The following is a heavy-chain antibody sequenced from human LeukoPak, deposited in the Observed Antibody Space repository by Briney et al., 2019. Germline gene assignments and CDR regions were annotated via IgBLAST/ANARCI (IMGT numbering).Heavy chain of an antibody. D-gene: IGHD6-6*01. J-gene: IGHJ6*03. CDR2: IYYSGST. CDR1: GGSISSSSYY. V-gene: IGHV4-39*07. CDR3: ARSKARFYYYYMDV. Sequence: SETLSLTCTVSGGSISSSSYYWGWIRQPPGKGLEWIGSIYYSGSTYYNPSLKSQVTISVDTSKNQFSLKLSSVTAADTAVYYCARSKARFYYYYMDVWGKGTTVTVSS.